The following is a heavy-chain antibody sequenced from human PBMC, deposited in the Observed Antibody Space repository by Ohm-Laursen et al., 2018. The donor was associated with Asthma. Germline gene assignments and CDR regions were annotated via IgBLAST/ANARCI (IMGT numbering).Heavy chain of an antibody. D-gene: IGHD5-24*01. CDR2: ISYDGSNK. CDR1: GFTFSSYA. CDR3: AREGVEMATTLDY. J-gene: IGHJ4*02. Sequence: SLRLSCTAFGFTFSSYAMHWVRQAPGKGLEWVAVISYDGSNKYYADSVKGRFTISRDNSKNTLYLQMNSLRAEDTAVYYCAREGVEMATTLDYWGQGTLVTVSS. V-gene: IGHV3-30-3*01.